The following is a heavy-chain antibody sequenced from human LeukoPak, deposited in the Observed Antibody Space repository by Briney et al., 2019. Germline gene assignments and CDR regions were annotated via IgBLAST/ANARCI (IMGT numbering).Heavy chain of an antibody. Sequence: GGSLRLSCAASGFTFSSYAMSWVRQAPGKGLEWVSAISGSGGSTCYADSVKGRFTISRDNSKNTLYLQMNSLRAEDTAVYYCARDTGYEGDLDYWGQGTLVTVSS. CDR3: ARDTGYEGDLDY. V-gene: IGHV3-23*01. CDR2: ISGSGGST. J-gene: IGHJ4*02. D-gene: IGHD6-13*01. CDR1: GFTFSSYA.